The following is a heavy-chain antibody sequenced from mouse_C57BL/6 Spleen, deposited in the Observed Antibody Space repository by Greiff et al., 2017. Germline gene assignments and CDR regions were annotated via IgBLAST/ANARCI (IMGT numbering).Heavy chain of an antibody. J-gene: IGHJ4*01. CDR3: ARASSSLDYYAMDY. CDR2: IYPGSGNT. Sequence: VQLQESGAELVRPGASVKLSCKASGYTFTDYYINWVKQRPGQGLEWIARIYPGSGNTYYNEKFKGKATLTAEKSSSTAYMQLSSLTSEDSAVYFCARASSSLDYYAMDYWGQGTSVTVSS. D-gene: IGHD1-1*01. CDR1: GYTFTDYY. V-gene: IGHV1-76*01.